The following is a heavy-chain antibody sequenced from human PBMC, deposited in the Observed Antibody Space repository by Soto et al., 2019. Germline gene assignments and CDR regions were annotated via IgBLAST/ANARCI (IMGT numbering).Heavy chain of an antibody. CDR3: AREWSTSGDLDY. D-gene: IGHD3-10*01. CDR1: GFTFSSHS. CDR2: ISYDGSIK. J-gene: IGHJ4*02. V-gene: IGHV3-30-3*01. Sequence: QVQLVESGGGVVKPGMSLRLSCAASGFTFSSHSIKWVRQTPGKGLEWVAVISYDGSIKYYADSVRGRFTISRDNSKNTRYLQMNSLRPEDTALYYCAREWSTSGDLDYWGQGPRVIVSS.